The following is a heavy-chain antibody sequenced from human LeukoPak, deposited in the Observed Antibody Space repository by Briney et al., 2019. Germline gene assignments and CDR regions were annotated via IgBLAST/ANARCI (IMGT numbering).Heavy chain of an antibody. V-gene: IGHV3-48*01. Sequence: GSLRLSCAASEFSFRTNNMNWVRQAPGKRLEWVSYISFSSSSIYYADSVKGRFTISRDNAKNTLFLEMNRLRAEDSAVYYCARATTLDSDYYYYYYMDVWGKGTTVTVSS. CDR2: ISFSSSSI. CDR1: EFSFRTNN. D-gene: IGHD1-1*01. CDR3: ARATTLDSDYYYYYYMDV. J-gene: IGHJ6*03.